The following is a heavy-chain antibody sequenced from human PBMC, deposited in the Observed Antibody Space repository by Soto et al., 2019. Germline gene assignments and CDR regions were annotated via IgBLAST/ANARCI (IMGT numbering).Heavy chain of an antibody. CDR1: GFIFGDYA. D-gene: IGHD1-1*01. CDR2: ISLSGYVT. Sequence: GGSLRLSCVGSGFIFGDYAMGWIRQAPGKWLEWISYISLSGYVTFDADSVKGRFTFSRDNAKNSIYVEINSLTPGDTAVYYCVRWWNGFDYWGQETLVTVSS. V-gene: IGHV3-11*01. CDR3: VRWWNGFDY. J-gene: IGHJ4*02.